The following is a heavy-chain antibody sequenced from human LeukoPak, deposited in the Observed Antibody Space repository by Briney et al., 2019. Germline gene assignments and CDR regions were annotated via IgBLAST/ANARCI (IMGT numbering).Heavy chain of an antibody. J-gene: IGHJ3*02. CDR1: GFTFSDYY. V-gene: IGHV3-11*04. D-gene: IGHD1-26*01. Sequence: GGSLRLSCAASGFTFSDYYMSWIRQAPGKGLEWVSYISSSGSTIYYADSVKGRFTISSDNAKNSLYLQMNSLRAEDTAVYYCARDRVGATFDALDIWGQGTMVTVSS. CDR2: ISSSGSTI. CDR3: ARDRVGATFDALDI.